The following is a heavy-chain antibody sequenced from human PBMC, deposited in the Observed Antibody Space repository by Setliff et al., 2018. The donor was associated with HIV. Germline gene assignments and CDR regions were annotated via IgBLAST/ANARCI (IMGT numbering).Heavy chain of an antibody. CDR2: ITIGSGDV. D-gene: IGHD3-3*01. CDR3: ARDYLYYNLYNGSPVYGMDV. V-gene: IGHV3-21*01. Sequence: GGSLRLSCAASGFTFRNYKMNWVRQAPGKGLEWVSSITIGSGDVFYADSVQGRFTISRDNSKNSLYLQMNSLRVEDTAVYYCARDYLYYNLYNGSPVYGMDVWGQGTTVTVSS. J-gene: IGHJ6*02. CDR1: GFTFRNYK.